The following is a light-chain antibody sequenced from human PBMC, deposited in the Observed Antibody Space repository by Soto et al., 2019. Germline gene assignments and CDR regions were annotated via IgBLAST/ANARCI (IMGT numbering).Light chain of an antibody. J-gene: IGKJ1*01. Sequence: DIQMTQSPSSLSASLGDRVTITCRASQGLSNNLAWFQQKPGKAPKSLIYSASSVSSWVPSMFNGSGSGTDFSLSISSLQPEYFATYYCQQYNMYPRTFGQWTKVEIK. V-gene: IGKV1-16*01. CDR1: QGLSNN. CDR2: SAS. CDR3: QQYNMYPRT.